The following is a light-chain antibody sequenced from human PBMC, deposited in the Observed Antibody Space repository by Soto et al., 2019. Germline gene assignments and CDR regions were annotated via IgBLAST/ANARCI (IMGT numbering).Light chain of an antibody. CDR1: QNINNW. J-gene: IGKJ1*01. CDR2: DAS. V-gene: IGKV1-5*01. CDR3: QPMRT. Sequence: GDRVTITCRASQNINNWIAWYQQKPGKAPKFLIYDASTLESGVPSRFSGSGFGTEFSLTISSLQPDDFGSYYCQPMRTFGQGTKVEMK.